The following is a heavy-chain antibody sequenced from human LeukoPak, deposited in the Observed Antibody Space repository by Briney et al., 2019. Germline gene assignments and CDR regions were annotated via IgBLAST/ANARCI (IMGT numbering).Heavy chain of an antibody. J-gene: IGHJ4*02. CDR3: ARDTVGGNSHWELDY. D-gene: IGHD4-23*01. V-gene: IGHV3-21*01. CDR2: ISSNSTYI. Sequence: GGSLRLSCAASGFTFSSYAMSWVRQAPGKGLEWVSSISSNSTYIYYADSVKGRFTISRDNAKNSLYLQMNSLRAEDTAVYYCARDTVGGNSHWELDYWGQGTLVTVSS. CDR1: GFTFSSYA.